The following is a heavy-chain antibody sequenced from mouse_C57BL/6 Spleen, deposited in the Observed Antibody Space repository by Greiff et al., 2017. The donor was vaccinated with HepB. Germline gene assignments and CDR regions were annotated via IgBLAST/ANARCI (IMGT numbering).Heavy chain of an antibody. V-gene: IGHV5-15*01. CDR1: GFTFSDYG. J-gene: IGHJ3*01. Sequence: EVHLVESGGGLVQPGGSLKLSCAASGFTFSDYGMAWVRQAPRKGPEWVAFISNLAYSIYYADTVTGRFTISSENAKNTLYLEMSSLRSEDTAMYYCASYSSGFAYWGQGTLVTVSA. CDR2: ISNLAYSI. D-gene: IGHD3-2*02. CDR3: ASYSSGFAY.